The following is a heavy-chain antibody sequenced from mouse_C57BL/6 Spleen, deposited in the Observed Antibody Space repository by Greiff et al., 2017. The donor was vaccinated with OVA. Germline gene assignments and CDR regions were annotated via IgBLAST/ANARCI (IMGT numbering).Heavy chain of an antibody. V-gene: IGHV5-4*03. CDR2: ISDGGSYT. CDR3: ARATTGFDY. D-gene: IGHD1-1*01. J-gene: IGHJ2*01. CDR1: GFTFSSYA. Sequence: EVKLQESGGGLVKPGGSLKLSCAASGFTFSSYAMSWVRQTPEKRLEWVATISDGGSYTYYPDNVKGRFTISRDNAKNNLYLQMSHLKSEDTAMYYCARATTGFDYWGQGTTLTVSS.